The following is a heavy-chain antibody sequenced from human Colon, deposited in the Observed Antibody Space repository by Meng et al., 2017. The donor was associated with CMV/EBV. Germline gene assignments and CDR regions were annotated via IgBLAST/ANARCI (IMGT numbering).Heavy chain of an antibody. D-gene: IGHD1-26*01. V-gene: IGHV3-23*01. J-gene: IGHJ5*02. CDR2: IIGGGGST. CDR3: AKGKATSILDWFDP. CDR1: VFPFRSYV. Sequence: FVFPFRSYVMPWVRQAPGKGLEWVSSIIGGGGSTFYADSVKGRFTISRDNSKNTLYLQMSSLRAEDTALYYCAKGKATSILDWFDPWGQGTLVTVSS.